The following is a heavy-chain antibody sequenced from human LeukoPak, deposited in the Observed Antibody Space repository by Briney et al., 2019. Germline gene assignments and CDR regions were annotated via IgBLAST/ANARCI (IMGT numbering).Heavy chain of an antibody. CDR3: VTRVKSTGDY. V-gene: IGHV3-15*01. Sequence: KAGGSLRLSCAASGFTFSSYWMHWVRQAPGKGLEWIGRIKTKTDGGTTEHAAPVKGRFTISRDDSKNTVYLQMNSLKTEDTALYYCVTRVKSTGDYWGQGTLVTVSS. CDR2: IKTKTDGGTT. CDR1: GFTFSSYW. J-gene: IGHJ4*02. D-gene: IGHD1-1*01.